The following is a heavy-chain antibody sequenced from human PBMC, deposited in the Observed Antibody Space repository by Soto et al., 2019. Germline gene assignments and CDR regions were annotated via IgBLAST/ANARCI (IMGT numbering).Heavy chain of an antibody. CDR1: GGSISSYL. V-gene: IGHV4-4*07. J-gene: IGHJ5*02. D-gene: IGHD1-7*01. Sequence: QVQLQESGPGLVRPSETLSLTCTVSGGSISSYLWSWIRQPAGKGLEWIGRLNTYGNTHYNPSLKSRVTVSVDTSRNQFFLTLRSVTAADSAVYHCGRESGETWDYEASWGQGTPVTVSS. CDR2: LNTYGNT. CDR3: GRESGETWDYEAS.